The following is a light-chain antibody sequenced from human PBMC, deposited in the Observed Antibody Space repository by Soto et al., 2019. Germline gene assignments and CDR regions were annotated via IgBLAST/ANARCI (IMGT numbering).Light chain of an antibody. CDR1: SSDVGGYNY. V-gene: IGLV2-14*03. CDR3: SSYAGSNIYV. CDR2: DVS. J-gene: IGLJ1*01. Sequence: QSALTQPASVYGSPGQSITISCTGTSSDVGGYNYVSWYQHHPGKAPKLLIYDVSNRPSGVSNRFSGSKSDNTASLTISGLQPEDEADYYCSSYAGSNIYVFGTGTKVTVL.